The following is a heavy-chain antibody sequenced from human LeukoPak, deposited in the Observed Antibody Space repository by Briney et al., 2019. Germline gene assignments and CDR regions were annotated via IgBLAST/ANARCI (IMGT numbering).Heavy chain of an antibody. V-gene: IGHV3-21*01. J-gene: IGHJ4*02. CDR1: GFTFSIYS. CDR3: AKGKLDY. CDR2: ITGNSNYI. Sequence: GGSLRLSCAASGFTFSIYSINWVRQAPGKGLEWVSFITGNSNYIYYADSVKGRFTISRDNAKNSLYLQMNSLRVEDTAVYYCAKGKLDYWGQGTLVTVSS.